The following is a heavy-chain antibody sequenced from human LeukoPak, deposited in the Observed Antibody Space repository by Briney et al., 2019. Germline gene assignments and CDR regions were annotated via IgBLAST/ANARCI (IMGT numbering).Heavy chain of an antibody. J-gene: IGHJ4*02. CDR3: ARDGYSGYNPFDY. V-gene: IGHV1-8*03. Sequence: ASVKVSCKTSGYTFTNYDINWVRQATGQGLEWMGWINPKSGRTGYAQKFQGRVTFTRNTSISTAYMELNNLRSDDTAVYYCARDGYSGYNPFDYWGQGTLVTVSS. D-gene: IGHD5-12*01. CDR1: GYTFTNYD. CDR2: INPKSGRT.